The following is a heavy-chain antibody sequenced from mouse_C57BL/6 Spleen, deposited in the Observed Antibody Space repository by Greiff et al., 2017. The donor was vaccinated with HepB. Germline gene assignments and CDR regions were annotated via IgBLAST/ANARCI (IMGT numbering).Heavy chain of an antibody. D-gene: IGHD4-1*01. CDR1: GYTFTSYG. Sequence: VQLQESGAELARPGASVKLSCKASGYTFTSYGISWVKQRTGQGLEWIGEIYPRSGNTYYNEKFKGKATLTADKSSSTAYMELRSLTSEDSAVYFCARFLTGTGYFDYWGQGTTLTVSS. V-gene: IGHV1-81*01. CDR3: ARFLTGTGYFDY. CDR2: IYPRSGNT. J-gene: IGHJ2*01.